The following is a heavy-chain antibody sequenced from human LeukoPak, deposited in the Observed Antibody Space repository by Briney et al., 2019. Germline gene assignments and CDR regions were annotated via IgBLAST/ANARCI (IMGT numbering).Heavy chain of an antibody. J-gene: IGHJ4*02. D-gene: IGHD2-15*01. CDR2: ISSSGDNI. Sequence: GGSLRLSCAASGFTFTNYRMNWVRQAPGKELEWVSSISSSGDNIHYVDSLKGRFTISRDNSKNTLYLQMNSLRAEDTAVYYCARDATGSIRQPDYWGQGTLVTVSS. V-gene: IGHV3-21*01. CDR3: ARDATGSIRQPDY. CDR1: GFTFTNYR.